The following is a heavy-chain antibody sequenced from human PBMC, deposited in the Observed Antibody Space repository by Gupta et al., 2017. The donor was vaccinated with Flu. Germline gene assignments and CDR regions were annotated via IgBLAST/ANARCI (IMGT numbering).Heavy chain of an antibody. V-gene: IGHV3-15*01. CDR3: TTAAQAAQDL. Sequence: EVYLAASGGGLIKPGGSLRLSCAASGFNFNNAWMSWTRQPPGKGLEWVGRIKSAADGGTEDYAAPVKGRFIISRDDSRHMVYLQMNSLKTDDTAMYYCTTAAQAAQDLWGQGTLVTVSS. CDR2: IKSAADGGTE. J-gene: IGHJ4*02. CDR1: GFNFNNAW. D-gene: IGHD6-6*01.